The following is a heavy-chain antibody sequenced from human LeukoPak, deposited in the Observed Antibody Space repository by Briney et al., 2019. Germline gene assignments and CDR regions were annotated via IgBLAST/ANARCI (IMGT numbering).Heavy chain of an antibody. V-gene: IGHV3-74*01. D-gene: IGHD1-26*01. CDR3: VRDLGGRSGH. CDR2: INEDGSTT. CDR1: GFTFSSNW. Sequence: GALRLSCAASGFTFSSNWMHWVRQAPGKGLVWVSRINEDGSTTNYADSVKGRSTIFRDSAKNTLYLQMNSLRAEDTAVYYCVRDLGGRSGHWGQGTLVTVSS. J-gene: IGHJ4*02.